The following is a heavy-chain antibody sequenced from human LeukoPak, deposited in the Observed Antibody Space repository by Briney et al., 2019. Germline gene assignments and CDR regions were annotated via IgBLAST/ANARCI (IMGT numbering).Heavy chain of an antibody. CDR3: ARGEIAPRYDPYFDY. CDR2: IYSGGST. Sequence: GGSLRLSCAASGFTFSSYGMHWVRQAPGKGLEWVSVIYSGGSTYYADSVKGRFTISRDISKNTLYLQMNSLRAEDTALYYCARGEIAPRYDPYFDYWGQGTLVTVSS. J-gene: IGHJ4*02. V-gene: IGHV3-66*01. D-gene: IGHD6-6*01. CDR1: GFTFSSYG.